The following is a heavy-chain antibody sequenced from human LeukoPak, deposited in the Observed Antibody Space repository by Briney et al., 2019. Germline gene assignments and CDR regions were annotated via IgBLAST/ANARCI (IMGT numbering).Heavy chain of an antibody. J-gene: IGHJ6*02. V-gene: IGHV4-34*01. CDR2: INHSGST. CDR1: GGSFSGYY. Sequence: SETLSLTCAVYGGSFSGYYWSWIRQPPGKRLEWIGEINHSGSTNYNPSLKSRVTISVDTSKNQFSLKLSSVTAADTAVYYCARAVNYYDSSGSHKIYYYYGMDVWGQGTTVTVSS. D-gene: IGHD3-22*01. CDR3: ARAVNYYDSSGSHKIYYYYGMDV.